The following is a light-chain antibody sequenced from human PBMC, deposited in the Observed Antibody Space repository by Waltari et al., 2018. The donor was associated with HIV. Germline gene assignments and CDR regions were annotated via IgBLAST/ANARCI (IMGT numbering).Light chain of an antibody. J-gene: IGKJ2*01. Sequence: DIVMTQSPATLSVSPGERATLSCRASQSISNNLAWHQQKPGQAPRLLMYDASTRATGVPARFSGSGSGTEFTLTISSLQSEDFAVYYCQQYINWPPYTFGQGTKLEIK. CDR3: QQYINWPPYT. V-gene: IGKV3-15*01. CDR2: DAS. CDR1: QSISNN.